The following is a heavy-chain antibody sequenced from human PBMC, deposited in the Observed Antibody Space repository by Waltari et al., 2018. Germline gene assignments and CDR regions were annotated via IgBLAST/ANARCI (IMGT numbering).Heavy chain of an antibody. Sequence: QVQLVESGGGVVQPGGSLRPSCAALGFPFRSYGLHWVRQAPGKGLEWVACIRYDGSNKYYADSVKGRFTISRDNSKNTLYLQMNSLRAEDTAVYYCAKEGAYGDYFDYWGQGTLVTVSS. D-gene: IGHD4-17*01. J-gene: IGHJ4*02. CDR3: AKEGAYGDYFDY. CDR2: IRYDGSNK. CDR1: GFPFRSYG. V-gene: IGHV3-30*02.